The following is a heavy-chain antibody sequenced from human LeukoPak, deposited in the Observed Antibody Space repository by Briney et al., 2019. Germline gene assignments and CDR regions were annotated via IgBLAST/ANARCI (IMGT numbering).Heavy chain of an antibody. Sequence: SVKVSCKASGGTFSSYAISWVRQAPGQGLEWMGRIIPIFGIANYAQKFQGRVTITADKSTSTAYMELSSLRSEDTAVYYCARDPQPYSYGSYYFDYWAREPWSPSPQ. J-gene: IGHJ4*02. CDR2: IIPIFGIA. D-gene: IGHD5-18*01. CDR3: ARDPQPYSYGSYYFDY. CDR1: GGTFSSYA. V-gene: IGHV1-69*04.